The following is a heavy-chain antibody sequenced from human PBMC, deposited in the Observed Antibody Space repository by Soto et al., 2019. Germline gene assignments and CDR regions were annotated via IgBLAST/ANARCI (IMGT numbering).Heavy chain of an antibody. CDR3: ARGVNDIVLVPAAMRFDP. V-gene: IGHV3-33*01. CDR1: GFTFSSYG. CDR2: IWYDGSNK. D-gene: IGHD2-2*01. J-gene: IGHJ5*02. Sequence: QVQLVESGGGVVQPGRSLRLSCAASGFTFSSYGMHWVRQAPGKGLEWVAVIWYDGSNKYYADSVKGRFTISRDNSKNTLYLQMNSLRAEDTAVYYCARGVNDIVLVPAAMRFDPWGQGTLVTVSS.